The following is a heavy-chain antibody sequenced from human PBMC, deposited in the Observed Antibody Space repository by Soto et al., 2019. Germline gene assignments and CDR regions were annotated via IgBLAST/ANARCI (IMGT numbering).Heavy chain of an antibody. CDR3: AKDRSSTLDAMDV. V-gene: IGHV3-33*06. CDR1: GFSFSTYG. CDR2: IWYDGNNR. J-gene: IGHJ6*02. Sequence: GGSLRLSCAASGFSFSTYGMHWVRQAPGKGLEWVTLIWYDGNNRYYADSVKGRFTISRDNSKNTLYLLMNSLRAEDTAVYYCAKDRSSTLDAMDVWGQGSTVTVSS. D-gene: IGHD6-13*01.